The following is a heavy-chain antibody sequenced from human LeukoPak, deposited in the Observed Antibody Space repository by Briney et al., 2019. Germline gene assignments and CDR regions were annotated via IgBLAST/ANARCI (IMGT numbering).Heavy chain of an antibody. J-gene: IGHJ4*02. Sequence: GGSLRLSCVASGFTFSSYAMHWVRQSPGKGQEYVSGINSNGGSTHYANSVKGRFTISRDNSKHTLYRQMGSLRTEDMAVYYCARAATVTGEAGFGYLGQGTLVTVSS. CDR2: INSNGGST. V-gene: IGHV3-64*01. CDR3: ARAATVTGEAGFGY. D-gene: IGHD4-17*01. CDR1: GFTFSSYA.